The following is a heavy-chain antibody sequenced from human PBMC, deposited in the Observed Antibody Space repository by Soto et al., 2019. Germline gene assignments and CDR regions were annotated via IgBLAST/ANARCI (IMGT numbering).Heavy chain of an antibody. V-gene: IGHV1-18*01. CDR3: ARDYRIAAAGTSAFDI. J-gene: IGHJ3*02. CDR2: ISAYNGNT. Sequence: ASVKVSCKASGYTFTSYGISWVRQAPGQGLEWMGWISAYNGNTNYAQKRQGRVTMTTDTSTSTAYMELRSQRSDDTAVYYCARDYRIAAAGTSAFDIWGQGTMVTVSS. D-gene: IGHD6-13*01. CDR1: GYTFTSYG.